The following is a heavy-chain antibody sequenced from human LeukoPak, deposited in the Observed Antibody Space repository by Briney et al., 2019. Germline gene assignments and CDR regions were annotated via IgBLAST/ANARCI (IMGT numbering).Heavy chain of an antibody. CDR2: INPNSGGT. V-gene: IGHV1-2*02. Sequence: ASVKVSCKASGYTFTGYYMHWVRQAPGQGLEWMGWINPNSGGTNYAQKFQGRVTMTRDTSISTAYMELSRLRSEDTAVYYCARSTCSGGSCYLDDYWGQGTLVTVSS. D-gene: IGHD2-15*01. J-gene: IGHJ4*02. CDR3: ARSTCSGGSCYLDDY. CDR1: GYTFTGYY.